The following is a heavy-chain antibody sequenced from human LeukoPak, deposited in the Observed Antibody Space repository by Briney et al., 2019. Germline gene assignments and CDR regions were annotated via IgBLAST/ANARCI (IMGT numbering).Heavy chain of an antibody. CDR2: IYHTGST. D-gene: IGHD3-3*01. J-gene: IGHJ4*02. CDR3: ARGAEYYAIWRGYAGYSDY. CDR1: DDSITIYY. V-gene: IGHV4-59*01. Sequence: SETLSLTCTVSDDSITIYYWSWIRQPPGKGVEGIGYIYHTGSTNYNPSLTSGATISVETTKKQCSRKLKSVTAADTAVYFCARGAEYYAIWRGYAGYSDYWGQGISVTVSS.